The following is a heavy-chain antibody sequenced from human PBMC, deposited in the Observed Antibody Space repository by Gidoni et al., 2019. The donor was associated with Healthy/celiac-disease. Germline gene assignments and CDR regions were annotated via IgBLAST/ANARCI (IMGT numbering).Heavy chain of an antibody. Sequence: HLQLQESVPGLVTPSETLSLTFTVSGCSIGSSSYYWGWILQPPGKGLEWIGSIYYSGRTYYNPSIKSRVTISEDTSKNQFSLKLSSVTDADTAVYYCERRVAVAVDDFDIWGQGTMVTVSS. CDR3: ERRVAVAVDDFDI. CDR1: GCSIGSSSYY. CDR2: IYYSGRT. J-gene: IGHJ3*02. D-gene: IGHD6-19*01. V-gene: IGHV4-39*01.